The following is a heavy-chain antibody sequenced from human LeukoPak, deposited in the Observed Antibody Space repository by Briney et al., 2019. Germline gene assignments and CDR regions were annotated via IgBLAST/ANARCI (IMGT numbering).Heavy chain of an antibody. CDR3: AKTPSLWWFDP. Sequence: GGSLRLSCAASGFTFNTYAMSWVRQAPGKGLEWVSSISGSGGSTYYADSVKGRFTISRGNSNNTLYLQINSLRAEDTAVYYCAKTPSLWWFDPWGQGTLVTVSS. D-gene: IGHD3-16*02. CDR1: GFTFNTYA. J-gene: IGHJ5*02. V-gene: IGHV3-23*01. CDR2: ISGSGGST.